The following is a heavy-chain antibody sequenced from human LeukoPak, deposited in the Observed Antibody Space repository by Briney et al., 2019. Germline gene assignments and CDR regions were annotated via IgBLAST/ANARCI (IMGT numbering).Heavy chain of an antibody. V-gene: IGHV4-39*01. CDR2: IYYSGST. CDR1: GGSISSSSHY. J-gene: IGHJ5*02. Sequence: PSETLSLTCTVSGGSISSSSHYWGWIRQPPGKGLEWIGSIYYSGSTYYNPSLKSRVTISVDTSKNQFSLKLSSVTAADTAVYYCARTGVRVRESNWFDPWGQGTLVTVSS. CDR3: ARTGVRVRESNWFDP. D-gene: IGHD3-10*01.